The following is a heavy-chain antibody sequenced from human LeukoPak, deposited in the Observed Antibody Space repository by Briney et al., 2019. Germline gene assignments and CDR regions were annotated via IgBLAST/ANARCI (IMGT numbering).Heavy chain of an antibody. J-gene: IGHJ4*02. CDR2: INPNSGGT. V-gene: IGHV1-2*04. CDR3: ARTGGPNIVVVPAAMPGY. Sequence: ASVKVSCKASGYTFTGYYMHWVRQAPGQGLEWMGWINPNSGGTNYAQKFQGWVTMTRDTSISTAYMELSRLRSDDTAVYYCARTGGPNIVVVPAAMPGYWGQGTLVTVSS. CDR1: GYTFTGYY. D-gene: IGHD2-2*01.